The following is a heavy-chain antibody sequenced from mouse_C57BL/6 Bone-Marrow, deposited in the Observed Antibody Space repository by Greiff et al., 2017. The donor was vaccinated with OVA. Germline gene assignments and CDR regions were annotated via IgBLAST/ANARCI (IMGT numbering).Heavy chain of an antibody. V-gene: IGHV5-4*01. CDR3: ARDYYGSSYYFYY. CDR2: ISDGGSYT. J-gene: IGHJ2*01. D-gene: IGHD1-1*01. Sequence: EVQLVESGGGLVKPGGSLKLSCAASGFTFSSYAMSWVRQTPEKRLEWVATISDGGSYTYYPDNVKGRFTISRDNAKNNLYLQMSHLKSEDTAMYYCARDYYGSSYYFYYWGQGTTLTVSS. CDR1: GFTFSSYA.